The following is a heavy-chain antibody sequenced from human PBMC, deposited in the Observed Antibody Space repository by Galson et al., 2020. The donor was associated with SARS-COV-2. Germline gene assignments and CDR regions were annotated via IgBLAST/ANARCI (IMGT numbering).Heavy chain of an antibody. CDR3: ATAPAAAPVDWFDH. Sequence: ASVKVSCKVSGYTLTELSMHWVRQAPGKGLEWMGGFDPEDGETIYAQKFQGRVTMTEDTSTDTAYMELSSLRSEDTAVYYCATAPAAAPVDWFDHWGQGTLVTVSS. CDR1: GYTLTELS. CDR2: FDPEDGET. V-gene: IGHV1-24*01. D-gene: IGHD6-13*01. J-gene: IGHJ5*02.